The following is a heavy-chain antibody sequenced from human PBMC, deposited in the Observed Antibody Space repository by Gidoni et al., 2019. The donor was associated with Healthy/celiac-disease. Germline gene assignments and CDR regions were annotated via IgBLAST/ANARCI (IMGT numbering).Heavy chain of an antibody. Sequence: QVQLVQSGAEAQKPGSSVKVSCKASGGTFSSYAISWVRQAPGQGLEWMGRIIPILGIANYAQKFQGRVTITANKSTSTAYMELSSLRSEDTAVYYCARDSVFLGIAAAGNDYWGQGTLVTVSS. CDR3: ARDSVFLGIAAAGNDY. CDR2: IIPILGIA. D-gene: IGHD6-13*01. V-gene: IGHV1-69*04. J-gene: IGHJ4*02. CDR1: GGTFSSYA.